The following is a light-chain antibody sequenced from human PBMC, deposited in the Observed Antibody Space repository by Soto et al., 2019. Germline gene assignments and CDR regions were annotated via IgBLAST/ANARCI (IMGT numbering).Light chain of an antibody. J-gene: IGLJ2*01. V-gene: IGLV2-14*01. CDR1: SSDVGGYDY. Sequence: QSALTQPASVSGSPGQSITISCTGTSSDVGGYDYVSWYQQHPGKAPKLMIYDVSSRPPGVPNRFSGSKSGNTPSLTISGLQAGEEADCYCSPDTTTATLVVFGGGTKLTVL. CDR3: SPDTTTATLVV. CDR2: DVS.